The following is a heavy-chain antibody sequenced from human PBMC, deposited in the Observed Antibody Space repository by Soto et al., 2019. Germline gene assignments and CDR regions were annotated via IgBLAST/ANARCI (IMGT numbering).Heavy chain of an antibody. CDR1: GFTFSSYG. V-gene: IGHV3-33*01. J-gene: IGHJ5*02. Sequence: PGGSLRLSCAASGFTFSSYGMHWVRQAPGKGLEWVAVIWYDGSSKYYADSVKGRFTISRDNSKNTLYLQMNSLRAEDTAVYYCARDQYSSGWFRGHNWFDPWGQGTLVTVSS. CDR3: ARDQYSSGWFRGHNWFDP. D-gene: IGHD6-19*01. CDR2: IWYDGSSK.